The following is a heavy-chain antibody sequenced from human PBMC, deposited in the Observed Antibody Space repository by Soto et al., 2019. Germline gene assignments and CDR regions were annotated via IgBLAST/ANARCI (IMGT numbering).Heavy chain of an antibody. J-gene: IGHJ4*01. Sequence: PSETLSLTCTVSSGSISDNYLSWTRQPPGKGLEWIGYGLRHEYVGTNPSLTSRVTISVDTSKSQFSLKLNSVTAADTAVYYCVAGPDRAKSAYWGQGTLVTVSS. V-gene: IGHV4-59*01. CDR1: SGSISDNY. CDR3: VAGPDRAKSAY. CDR2: GLRHEYV.